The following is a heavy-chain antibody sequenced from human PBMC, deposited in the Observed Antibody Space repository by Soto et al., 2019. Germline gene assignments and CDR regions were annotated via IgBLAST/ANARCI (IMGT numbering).Heavy chain of an antibody. CDR2: INAGNGNT. Sequence: ASVKVSCTASGYTFTSYAMHWVRQAPGQRLEWMGWINAGNGNTKYSQKFQGRVTITRDTSASTAYMELSSLRSEDTAVYYCARVADLLRYFDWLSPPGFVVDPWGQGTLVTVS. V-gene: IGHV1-3*01. CDR1: GYTFTSYA. CDR3: ARVADLLRYFDWLSPPGFVVDP. J-gene: IGHJ5*02. D-gene: IGHD3-9*01.